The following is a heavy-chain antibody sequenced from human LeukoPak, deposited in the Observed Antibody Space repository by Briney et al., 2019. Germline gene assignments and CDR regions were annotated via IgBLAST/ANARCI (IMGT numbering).Heavy chain of an antibody. CDR1: GFTFSTYA. Sequence: GGSLRLSCAASGFTFSTYAMSWLRQAPGKGLAWVSTISDGGSDTHYADSVKGRFTISRDDSKNTLYLQMNSLRAEDTAVYYCAKALYGDYGRFDYWGQGTLVTVSS. CDR2: ISDGGSDT. CDR3: AKALYGDYGRFDY. V-gene: IGHV3-23*01. D-gene: IGHD4-17*01. J-gene: IGHJ4*02.